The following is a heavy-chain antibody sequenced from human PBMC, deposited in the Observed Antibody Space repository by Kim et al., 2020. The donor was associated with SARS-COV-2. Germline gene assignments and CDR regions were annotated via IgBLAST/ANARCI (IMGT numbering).Heavy chain of an antibody. CDR3: ARDRIVVVPAAHYYYGMDV. Sequence: SRVTISVDTSKNQFSRKLSSVTAADTAVYYCARDRIVVVPAAHYYYGMDVWGQGTTVTVSS. D-gene: IGHD2-2*01. J-gene: IGHJ6*02. V-gene: IGHV4-59*01.